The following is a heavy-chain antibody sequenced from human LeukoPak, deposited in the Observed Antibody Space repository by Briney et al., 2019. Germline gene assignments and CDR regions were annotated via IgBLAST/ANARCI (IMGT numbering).Heavy chain of an antibody. J-gene: IGHJ5*02. Sequence: SQTLSLTCTVSGGSISSGGYYWSWICQHPGKGLEWIGYIYYSGSTYYNPSLKSRVTISVDTSKNQFSLKLSSVTAADTAVYYCARGGVVVPAAPRGGNWFDPWGQGTLVTVSS. CDR3: ARGGVVVPAAPRGGNWFDP. V-gene: IGHV4-31*03. CDR2: IYYSGST. CDR1: GGSISSGGYY. D-gene: IGHD2-2*01.